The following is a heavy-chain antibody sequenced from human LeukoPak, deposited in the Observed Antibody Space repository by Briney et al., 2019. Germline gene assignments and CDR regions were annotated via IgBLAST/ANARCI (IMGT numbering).Heavy chain of an antibody. CDR3: TTYTVGPTKSHFDY. D-gene: IGHD1-26*01. CDR2: LKNKSAGRTE. V-gene: IGHV3-15*01. CDR1: GFTFSSYG. Sequence: GGSLRLSCAASGFTFSSYGMHGVRQAPGKGREWLGRLKNKSAGRTEDYAAPGRGRFTIARDDSKTTLYLQMNSLKTEDTAVYYSTTYTVGPTKSHFDYWGQGTLVTVSS. J-gene: IGHJ4*02.